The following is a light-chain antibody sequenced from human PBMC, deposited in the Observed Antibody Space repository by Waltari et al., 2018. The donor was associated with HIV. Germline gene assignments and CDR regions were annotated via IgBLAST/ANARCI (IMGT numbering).Light chain of an antibody. CDR3: QQYDSGPRGIT. CDR2: EAA. J-gene: IGKJ2*01. Sequence: EIVMTQSPPTLSVSPGQRVTLSCRASQSISAKVAWYQQRPGQAPRLLIYEAATRPTGIPARFSGSGSGTEFTLNISSLQSEDFATYFCQQYDSGPRGITFGQGTMLEIK. CDR1: QSISAK. V-gene: IGKV3-15*01.